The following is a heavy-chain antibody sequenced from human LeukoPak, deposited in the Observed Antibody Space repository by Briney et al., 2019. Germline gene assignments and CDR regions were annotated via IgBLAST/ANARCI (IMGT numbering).Heavy chain of an antibody. J-gene: IGHJ4*02. D-gene: IGHD3-16*01. CDR2: ISYDGSNK. Sequence: GGSLRLSCAASGFTFSSYAMHWVRQAPGKGLEWVAVISYDGSNKYYADSVKGRFTISRDNSKNTLYLQMKSLRAEDTAVYYCARGGLVGGFDYWGQGTLVTVSS. CDR1: GFTFSSYA. CDR3: ARGGLVGGFDY. V-gene: IGHV3-30*04.